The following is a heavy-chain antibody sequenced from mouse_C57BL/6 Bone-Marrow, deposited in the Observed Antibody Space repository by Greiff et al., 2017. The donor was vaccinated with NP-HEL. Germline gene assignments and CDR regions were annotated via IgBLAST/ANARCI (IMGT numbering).Heavy chain of an antibody. CDR1: GYTFTDYY. D-gene: IGHD1-1*01. V-gene: IGHV1-19*01. J-gene: IGHJ2*01. CDR2: INPYNGGT. Sequence: EVQLQQSGPVLVKPGASVKMSCKASGYTFTDYYMNWVKQSHGKSLEWIGVINPYNGGTSYNQKFKGKATLTVDKSSSTAYMELNSLTSEDSAVYYCARGWDYGSSWYFDYWGQGTTLTVSS. CDR3: ARGWDYGSSWYFDY.